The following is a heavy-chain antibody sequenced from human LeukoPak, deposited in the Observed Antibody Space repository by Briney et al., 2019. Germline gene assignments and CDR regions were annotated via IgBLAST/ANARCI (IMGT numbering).Heavy chain of an antibody. J-gene: IGHJ4*02. Sequence: PSETLSLTCAVYGGSFSGYYWSWIRQPPGKGLEWIGEINHSGSTNYNPSLKSRVTISVDTSKNQFSLKLSSVTAADTAVYYCARGGGKRRTYYYGSGSYYSRPFDYWGQGTLVTVSS. V-gene: IGHV4-34*01. D-gene: IGHD3-10*01. CDR3: ARGGGKRRTYYYGSGSYYSRPFDY. CDR2: INHSGST. CDR1: GGSFSGYY.